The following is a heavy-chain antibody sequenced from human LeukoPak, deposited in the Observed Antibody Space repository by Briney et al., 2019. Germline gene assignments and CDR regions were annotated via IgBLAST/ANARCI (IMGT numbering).Heavy chain of an antibody. J-gene: IGHJ4*02. Sequence: SETLSLTRAVYGGSFSGYYWSWIRQPPGKGLEWIGEINHSGSTNYNPSLKSRVTISVDTSKNQFSLKLSSVTAADTAVYYCASRGGTDPFDYWGQGTLVTVSS. CDR2: INHSGST. D-gene: IGHD1-7*01. CDR3: ASRGGTDPFDY. V-gene: IGHV4-34*01. CDR1: GGSFSGYY.